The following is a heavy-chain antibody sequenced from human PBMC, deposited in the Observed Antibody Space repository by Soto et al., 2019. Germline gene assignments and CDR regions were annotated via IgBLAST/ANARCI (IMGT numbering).Heavy chain of an antibody. CDR1: GFTFSSYW. J-gene: IGHJ4*02. D-gene: IGHD3-3*01. CDR2: IKTDGSIT. CDR3: ARAGTTMFGLVPHFDY. Sequence: GGSLRLSCAASGFTFSSYWMYWVRQAPGKGLVWVSRIKTDGSITSYADSVKGRFTINPDTSKNQFSLQLNSVTPEDTAVYYCARAGTTMFGLVPHFDYWGQGTLVTVSS. V-gene: IGHV3-74*01.